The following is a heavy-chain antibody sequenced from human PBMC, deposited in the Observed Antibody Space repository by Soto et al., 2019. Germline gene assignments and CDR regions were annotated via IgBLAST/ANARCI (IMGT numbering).Heavy chain of an antibody. CDR1: GGSVSSSNW. Sequence: QVQLQESGPGLVKPSGTLSLTCAVSGGSVSSSNWWSWVRQSPGKGLEWMGEIYHSGSAHYNPSLTSPAAISLDKSKNQFSLRLTSVTAADTAVYYCARVPGVVVSADDAFDIWGPGTRFIVSS. D-gene: IGHD2-21*02. CDR3: ARVPGVVVSADDAFDI. V-gene: IGHV4-4*02. J-gene: IGHJ3*02. CDR2: IYHSGSA.